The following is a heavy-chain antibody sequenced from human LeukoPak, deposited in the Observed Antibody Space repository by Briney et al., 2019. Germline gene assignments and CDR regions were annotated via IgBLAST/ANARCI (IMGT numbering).Heavy chain of an antibody. D-gene: IGHD3-22*01. V-gene: IGHV3-48*03. J-gene: IGHJ3*02. Sequence: GGSLRLSCAASGFTFSSYEMNWVRQAPGKGLEWVSYISTSGSTKYYADSVKGRFAISRDNAKNSLYLQMNSLRAEDTAVYYCARDRDPGYNDSSGYRRVNAFDIWGQGTMVTVSS. CDR1: GFTFSSYE. CDR2: ISTSGSTK. CDR3: ARDRDPGYNDSSGYRRVNAFDI.